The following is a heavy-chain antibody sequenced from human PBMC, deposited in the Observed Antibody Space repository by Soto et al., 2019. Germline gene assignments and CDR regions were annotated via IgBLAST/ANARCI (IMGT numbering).Heavy chain of an antibody. Sequence: SETLSLTCNVSGGSISTYLWNWIRQPPGKGLEWIGYIHHSGSTTYNPSLKSRVTISKDTSKNQVSLKLTSVTATDTATYFCAKWTNTWRAFDYWGQGTRVTVSS. V-gene: IGHV4-59*08. J-gene: IGHJ4*02. CDR2: IHHSGST. D-gene: IGHD2-8*01. CDR1: GGSISTYL. CDR3: AKWTNTWRAFDY.